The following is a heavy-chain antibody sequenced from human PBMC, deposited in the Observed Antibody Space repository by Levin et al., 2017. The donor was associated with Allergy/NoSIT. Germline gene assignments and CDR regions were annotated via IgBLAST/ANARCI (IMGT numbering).Heavy chain of an antibody. J-gene: IGHJ4*02. D-gene: IGHD1-26*01. Sequence: GGSLRLSCAASGFTFSSYGMHWVRQAPGKGLEWVAVIWYDGSNKYYADSVKGRFTISRDNSKNTLYLQMNSLRAEDTAVYYCARGAPGGEWEPLKEWGYWGQGTLVTVSS. V-gene: IGHV3-33*01. CDR1: GFTFSSYG. CDR2: IWYDGSNK. CDR3: ARGAPGGEWEPLKEWGY.